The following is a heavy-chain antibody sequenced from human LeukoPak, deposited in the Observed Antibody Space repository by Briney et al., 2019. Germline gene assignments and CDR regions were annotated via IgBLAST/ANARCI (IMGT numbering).Heavy chain of an antibody. CDR1: GGSISSYY. J-gene: IGHJ4*02. D-gene: IGHD6-19*01. CDR3: ARDGYSSGWYDY. Sequence: PSETLSLTCTVSGGSISSYYWSRIRQPPGKGLEWFGYIYYSGSTNYNPSLKSRVTISVDTSKNQFSLKLSSVTAADTAVYYCARDGYSSGWYDYWGQGTLVTVSS. CDR2: IYYSGST. V-gene: IGHV4-59*01.